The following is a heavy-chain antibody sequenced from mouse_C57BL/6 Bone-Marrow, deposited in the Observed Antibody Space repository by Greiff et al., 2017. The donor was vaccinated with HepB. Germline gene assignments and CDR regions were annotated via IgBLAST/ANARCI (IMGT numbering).Heavy chain of an antibody. J-gene: IGHJ2*01. Sequence: DVKLQESGPGLVKPSQSLSLTCSVTGYSITSGYYWNWIRQFPGNKLEWMGYISYDGSNNYNPSLKNRISITRDTSKNQFFLKLNSVTTEDTATYYCARLRPYYFDYWGQGTTLTVSS. V-gene: IGHV3-6*01. D-gene: IGHD1-1*01. CDR3: ARLRPYYFDY. CDR1: GYSITSGYY. CDR2: ISYDGSN.